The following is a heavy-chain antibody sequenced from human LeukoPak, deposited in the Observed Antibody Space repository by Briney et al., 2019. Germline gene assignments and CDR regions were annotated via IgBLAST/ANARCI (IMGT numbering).Heavy chain of an antibody. CDR2: IRYDGSNK. V-gene: IGHV3-30*02. CDR3: AKDGSPAIDAFDI. Sequence: GGSLRLSCAASGFTFSSYGMHWVRQAPGKGLEWVAFIRYDGSNKYYADSVKGRFTISRDNSKNTLYLQMNSLRAEDTAVYYCAKDGSPAIDAFDIWGQGTMVTVSS. J-gene: IGHJ3*02. CDR1: GFTFSSYG.